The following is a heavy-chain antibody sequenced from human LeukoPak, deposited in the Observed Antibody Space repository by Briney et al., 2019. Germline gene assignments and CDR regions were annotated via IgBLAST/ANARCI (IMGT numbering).Heavy chain of an antibody. CDR1: GFTFSDFW. V-gene: IGHV3-7*05. Sequence: GGSLTLSCAASGFTFSDFWMTWVRQPPGRGLEWVAHINQDGSEKYSADSVRGRFTISRDNVKNSLFLQINILRAEDTAVYYCARSGMAVAATPWDWGQGTLVTVSS. CDR3: ARSGMAVAATPWD. J-gene: IGHJ1*01. D-gene: IGHD6-19*01. CDR2: INQDGSEK.